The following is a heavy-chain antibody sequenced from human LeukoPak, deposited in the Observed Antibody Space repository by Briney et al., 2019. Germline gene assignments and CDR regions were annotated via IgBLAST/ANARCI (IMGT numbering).Heavy chain of an antibody. CDR1: GFSFSNAW. J-gene: IGHJ4*02. CDR3: TTDGAVRLGLEAPPSYFDY. CDR2: IKSKSDGGTT. D-gene: IGHD3-10*01. Sequence: PGGSLRLSCAASGFSFSNAWMYWVRQAPGKGLECVGCIKSKSDGGTTDSAAPVKGRFIISRDDSKNTLLLQMNSLKTEDTAVYYCTTDGAVRLGLEAPPSYFDYGGQGSLGIVS. V-gene: IGHV3-15*01.